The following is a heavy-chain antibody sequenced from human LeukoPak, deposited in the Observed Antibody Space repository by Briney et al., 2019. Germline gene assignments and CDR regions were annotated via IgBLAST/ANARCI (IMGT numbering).Heavy chain of an antibody. Sequence: ASVKVSCKASGYTFTSYIISWVRQAPGQGLEWMGRIIPIFGTANYAQKFQGRVTITTDESTSTAYMELSSLRSEDTAVYYCARERDCSGGSCPFDYWGQGTLVTVSS. CDR1: GYTFTSYI. CDR3: ARERDCSGGSCPFDY. CDR2: IIPIFGTA. V-gene: IGHV1-69*05. D-gene: IGHD2-15*01. J-gene: IGHJ4*02.